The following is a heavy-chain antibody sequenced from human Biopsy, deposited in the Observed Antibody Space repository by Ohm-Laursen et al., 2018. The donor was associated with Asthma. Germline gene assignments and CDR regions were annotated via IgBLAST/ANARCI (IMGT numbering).Heavy chain of an antibody. CDR1: GFAVSRDY. CDR3: AKDERLYYGSDSKYMQPVPLGD. J-gene: IGHJ4*02. Sequence: GSLRLSCSATGFAVSRDYMFWVRQAPGKGLEWVSVIYSGGTSHTADSVRGRFTISRDYSKNTLYLQMHSLRPEDTAVYYCAKDERLYYGSDSKYMQPVPLGDWGQGTLVIVSA. D-gene: IGHD3-10*01. CDR2: IYSGGTS. V-gene: IGHV3-53*05.